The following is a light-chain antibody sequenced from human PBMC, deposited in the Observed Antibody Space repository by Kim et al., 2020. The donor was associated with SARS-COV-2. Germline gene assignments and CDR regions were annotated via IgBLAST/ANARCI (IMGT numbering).Light chain of an antibody. J-gene: IGLJ1*01. CDR2: EVT. CDR1: SSDVGAYNR. CDR3: CSYTTRNTFV. V-gene: IGLV2-18*02. Sequence: QSALTQPPSVTGSPGQSVTISCTGSSSDVGAYNRVSWYQQSPGTAPKLIICEVTNRPSGVPDRFSGSKSGNTASLTISGLQAEDEGDYYCCSYTTRNTFVFGSGTRVSVL.